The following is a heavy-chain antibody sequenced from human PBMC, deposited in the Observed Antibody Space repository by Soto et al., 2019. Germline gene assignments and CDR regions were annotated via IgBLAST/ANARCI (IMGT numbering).Heavy chain of an antibody. D-gene: IGHD6-25*01. J-gene: IGHJ5*02. CDR3: TREGTFGSGSNEAWFDP. V-gene: IGHV3-33*08. CDR1: GFTFSSFG. Sequence: LRLSCTASGFTFSSFGMNWVRQAPGKGLEWVALIWYDGSKEYYADSVKGRFTISRDDSKNTVYLQMDSLRAEDTAVYYCTREGTFGSGSNEAWFDPWGQGTLVTVSS. CDR2: IWYDGSKE.